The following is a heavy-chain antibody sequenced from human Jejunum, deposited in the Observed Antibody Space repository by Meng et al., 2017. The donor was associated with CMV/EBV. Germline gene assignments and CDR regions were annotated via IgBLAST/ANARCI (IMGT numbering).Heavy chain of an antibody. CDR3: VRGGSSATLKYFDY. D-gene: IGHD2/OR15-2a*01. V-gene: IGHV3-48*03. CDR1: GFTFSSYE. Sequence: GFTFSSYEMNWVSQIPGKGLEWISYISASTTAIYYADSVKGRFTISRDNVKNSLYLLMESLRADDTAIYYCVRGGSSATLKYFDYWGQGALVTVSS. J-gene: IGHJ4*02. CDR2: ISASTTAI.